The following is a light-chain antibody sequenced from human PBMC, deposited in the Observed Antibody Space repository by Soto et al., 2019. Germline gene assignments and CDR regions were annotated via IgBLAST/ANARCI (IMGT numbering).Light chain of an antibody. Sequence: EIVLTQSPATLSLSPGERATLSCRVSQSVSTYLAWYQQKHGQAPRLLIYDASKRATGIPVRFSGSGSGTDFTLTITSLEPEDFGVYYCQQRSNWPPTWTFGQGTKVDIK. J-gene: IGKJ1*01. CDR1: QSVSTY. V-gene: IGKV3-11*01. CDR2: DAS. CDR3: QQRSNWPPTWT.